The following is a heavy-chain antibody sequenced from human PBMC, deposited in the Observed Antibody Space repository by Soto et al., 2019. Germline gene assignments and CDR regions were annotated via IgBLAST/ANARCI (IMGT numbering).Heavy chain of an antibody. Sequence: ASVKVSCKASGYTFIGYEMHWMRQAPGQGLEWMGWMNPNSGGTKNAQKFQGRVTMTRDTSISTAYMELSRLRSDDTAVYYCVRSCRSGGLVPTAPWGQGTTVTVSS. D-gene: IGHD2-2*01. CDR1: GYTFIGYE. J-gene: IGHJ6*02. V-gene: IGHV1-2*02. CDR3: VRSCRSGGLVPTAP. CDR2: MNPNSGGT.